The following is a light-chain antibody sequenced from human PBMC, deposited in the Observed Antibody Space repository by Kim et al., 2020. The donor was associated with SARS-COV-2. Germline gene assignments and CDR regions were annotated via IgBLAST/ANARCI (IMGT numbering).Light chain of an antibody. CDR3: KQYYRIPLT. Sequence: DIVMTHSPDSLAVSLGERATINCKSSQSIFYSVNNRDCLAWYRQKPGQPPQLVIYWSFTRESGVPDRFSGSGSGTDFTLTISSLQDEDVAVYDCKQYYRIPLTFGGGTKVDIK. J-gene: IGKJ4*01. V-gene: IGKV4-1*01. CDR2: WSF. CDR1: QSIFYSVNNRDC.